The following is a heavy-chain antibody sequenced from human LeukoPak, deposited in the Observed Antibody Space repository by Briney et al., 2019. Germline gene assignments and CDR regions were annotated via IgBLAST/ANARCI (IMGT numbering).Heavy chain of an antibody. CDR3: ARVYYSSSYDYWYFDL. V-gene: IGHV4-34*01. Sequence: SETLSLTCAVYGGSFSGYYWSWIRQPPGKGLEWIGEINHSGSTNYNPSLKSRVTISIDTSKNQFSLKLSSVTAADTAVYYCARVYYSSSYDYWYFDLWGRGTLVTVSS. D-gene: IGHD6-13*01. J-gene: IGHJ2*01. CDR1: GGSFSGYY. CDR2: INHSGST.